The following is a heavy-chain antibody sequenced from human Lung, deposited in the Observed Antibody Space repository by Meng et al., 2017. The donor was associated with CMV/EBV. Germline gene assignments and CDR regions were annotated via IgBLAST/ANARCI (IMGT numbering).Heavy chain of an antibody. CDR3: ATLATLNTHRFGN. V-gene: IGHV4-59*03. J-gene: IGHJ4*02. CDR1: GGFISSYH. CDR2: VYYSGGN. Sequence: GSLRLXCTVAGGFISSYHWSWLRQPPGKGLEWIGHVYYSGGNNYNPSLKSRVTTSLDKSKNQFSLNLTSVTAADTAVYYCATLATLNTHRFGNWGQGVLVTVSS. D-gene: IGHD1-1*01.